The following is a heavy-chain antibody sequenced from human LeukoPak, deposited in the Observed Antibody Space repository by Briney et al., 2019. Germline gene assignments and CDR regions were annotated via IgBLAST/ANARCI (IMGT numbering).Heavy chain of an antibody. CDR2: ITPSSGGT. CDR1: GYTFTDFH. V-gene: IGHV1-2*02. Sequence: GATVKISCKASGYTFTDFHMHWVRQAPGQGLEWMAWITPSSGGTNYAQEFLGRVTLTRDTSISTAYVELSSLRSDDTAVYYCAREVTTGGSYTFDVWGQGTMVTVSS. J-gene: IGHJ3*01. D-gene: IGHD4-17*01. CDR3: AREVTTGGSYTFDV.